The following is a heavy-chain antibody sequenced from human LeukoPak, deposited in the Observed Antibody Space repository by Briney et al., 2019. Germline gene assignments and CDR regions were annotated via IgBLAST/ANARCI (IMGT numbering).Heavy chain of an antibody. CDR3: ARHISLRLSRRGFDY. CDR2: IYYSGST. D-gene: IGHD3-3*02. J-gene: IGHJ4*02. V-gene: IGHV4-39*01. Sequence: SETLSLTCTVSGGSISSSSYYWGLIRQPPGKGLEWIGSIYYSGSTYYNPSLKSRVTISVDTSKNQFSLKLSSVTPADTAVYYCARHISLRLSRRGFDYWGQGTLVTVSS. CDR1: GGSISSSSYY.